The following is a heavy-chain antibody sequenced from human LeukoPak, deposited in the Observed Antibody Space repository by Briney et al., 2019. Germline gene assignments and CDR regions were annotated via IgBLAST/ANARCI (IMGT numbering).Heavy chain of an antibody. D-gene: IGHD3-9*01. CDR2: ISSSGSTI. V-gene: IGHV3-48*03. J-gene: IGHJ4*02. CDR1: GFTFSSYE. Sequence: GGALRLSCAASGFTFSSYEMNWVRQAPGKGREGVAYISSSGSTIYYADSVKGRFTIYRDNANTSLYLQINSLSAEATAVYYWARAYYDIFSGSNYFDYWGQGTLVTVSS. CDR3: ARAYYDIFSGSNYFDY.